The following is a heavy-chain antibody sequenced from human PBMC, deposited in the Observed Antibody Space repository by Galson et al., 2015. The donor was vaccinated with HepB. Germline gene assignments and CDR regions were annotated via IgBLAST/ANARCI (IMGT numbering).Heavy chain of an antibody. CDR2: INDRGGST. J-gene: IGHJ1*01. D-gene: IGHD3-22*01. V-gene: IGHV3-23*01. Sequence: SLRLSCAASGLTFNSYAMSWVRQAPGKGLEWVSGINDRGGSTYYADSVKGRFTISRDNSKSTLYLQMNSLRAEDTAVYYCAKGGDASGYYLGAEYFHHWGQGTLVTVSS. CDR1: GLTFNSYA. CDR3: AKGGDASGYYLGAEYFHH.